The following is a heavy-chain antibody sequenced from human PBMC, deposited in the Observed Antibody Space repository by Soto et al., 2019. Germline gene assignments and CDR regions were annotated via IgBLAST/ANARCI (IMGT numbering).Heavy chain of an antibody. D-gene: IGHD3-22*01. CDR1: GFTFSSYG. Sequence: PGGSLRLSCAASGFTFSSYGMSWVRQAPGKGLEWVSSISGITNYKYSADSLKGRFTISRDNAKNSLYLQMNSLRAEDTAVYYCEGGSRDTSGYYDFDFWGQGILVTVSS. CDR3: EGGSRDTSGYYDFDF. CDR2: ISGITNYK. V-gene: IGHV3-21*01. J-gene: IGHJ4*02.